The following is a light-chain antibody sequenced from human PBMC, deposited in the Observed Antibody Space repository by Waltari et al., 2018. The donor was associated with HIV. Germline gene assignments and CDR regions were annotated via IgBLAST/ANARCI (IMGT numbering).Light chain of an antibody. V-gene: IGLV1-40*01. J-gene: IGLJ3*02. CDR1: RTNIGAGYD. CDR2: RTF. CDR3: QSYDTSLGGWV. Sequence: QSVLTQPPSVSGAPGQRVTISCTWSRTNIGAGYDFHCYQHLPGPAPKLLIFRTFNRPSGVVDRFSGSKSGTSASLAITGLQAEDEADFYCQSYDTSLGGWVFGGGTKLTVL.